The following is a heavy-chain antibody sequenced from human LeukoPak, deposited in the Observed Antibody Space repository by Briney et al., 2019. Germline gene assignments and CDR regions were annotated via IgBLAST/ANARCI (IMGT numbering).Heavy chain of an antibody. CDR1: GFTFSRYN. CDR3: ARDSAGFTFGGVPHSYMDV. V-gene: IGHV3-21*01. CDR2: ISSGSSYI. J-gene: IGHJ6*03. Sequence: GGSLRLSCAASGFTFSRYNMNWVRQAPGKGLEWVSSISSGSSYIYYADSVKGRFTISRDNAKNSLYLQMNSLRAEDTAVYYCARDSAGFTFGGVPHSYMDVWGKGTTVTVSS. D-gene: IGHD3-16*01.